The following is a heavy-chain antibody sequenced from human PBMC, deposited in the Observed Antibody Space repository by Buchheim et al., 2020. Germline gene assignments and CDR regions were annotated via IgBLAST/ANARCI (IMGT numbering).Heavy chain of an antibody. CDR3: ARDQVTRAYYYYGMDV. Sequence: QVQLVESGGGVVQPGRSLRLSCAASGFTFSSYGMHWVRQAPGKGLEWVAVIWYDGSNKYYADSVKGRFTISRDNSKNTPYLQMNSLRAEDTAVYYCARDQVTRAYYYYGMDVWGQGTT. D-gene: IGHD4-17*01. CDR1: GFTFSSYG. V-gene: IGHV3-33*01. CDR2: IWYDGSNK. J-gene: IGHJ6*02.